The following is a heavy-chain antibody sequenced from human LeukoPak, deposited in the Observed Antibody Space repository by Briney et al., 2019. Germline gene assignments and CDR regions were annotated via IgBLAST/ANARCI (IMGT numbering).Heavy chain of an antibody. CDR1: GGSISSGSYY. Sequence: SETLSLTCTVSGGSISSGSYYWSWIRQPAGKGLEWIGRIYTSGSTNYNPSLKSRVTISVDTSKNQFSLKLSSVTAADTAVYYCARGRRQLYEFDYWGQGTLVTVSS. V-gene: IGHV4-61*02. D-gene: IGHD5/OR15-5a*01. CDR3: ARGRRQLYEFDY. J-gene: IGHJ4*02. CDR2: IYTSGST.